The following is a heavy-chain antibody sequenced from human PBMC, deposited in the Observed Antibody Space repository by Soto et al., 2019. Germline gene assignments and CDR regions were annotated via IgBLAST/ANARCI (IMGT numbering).Heavy chain of an antibody. Sequence: GESLKISCKGSGYSFSSYWIGWVRQMPGKGLEWMGIVYPGDSDTRYSPSFQGQVTFSADRSISTAYLQWSSLKASDSAIYYCARRIAVAGTFDYWGQGTLVTVSS. CDR1: GYSFSSYW. J-gene: IGHJ4*02. D-gene: IGHD6-19*01. V-gene: IGHV5-51*01. CDR3: ARRIAVAGTFDY. CDR2: VYPGDSDT.